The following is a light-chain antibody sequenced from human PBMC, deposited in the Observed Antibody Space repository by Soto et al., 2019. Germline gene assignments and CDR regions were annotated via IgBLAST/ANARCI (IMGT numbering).Light chain of an antibody. CDR1: QDIGND. J-gene: IGKJ2*01. CDR2: AAS. V-gene: IGKV1-6*01. Sequence: AIQMTQSPSSLSASVGDRVTITCRASQDIGNDLGWYQQKPGKAPKLLIYAASSLESGVPSRFSGSGSGTDFTLTISSLQPEDFAIYYCLQDYNRPYTFGQGSRLEIK. CDR3: LQDYNRPYT.